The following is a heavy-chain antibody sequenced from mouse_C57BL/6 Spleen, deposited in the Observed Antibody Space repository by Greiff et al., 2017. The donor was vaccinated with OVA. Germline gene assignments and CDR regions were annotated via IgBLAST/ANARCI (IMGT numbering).Heavy chain of an antibody. CDR2: INYDGSST. CDR3: ARDYSNYGDFDY. J-gene: IGHJ2*01. Sequence: EVMLVESEGGLVQPGSSMKLSCTASGFTFSDYYMAWVRQVPEKGLEWVANINYDGSSTYYLDSLKSRFIISRDNAKNILYLQMSSLKSEDTATDDCARDYSNYGDFDYWGKGTTLTVSS. V-gene: IGHV5-16*01. CDR1: GFTFSDYY. D-gene: IGHD2-5*01.